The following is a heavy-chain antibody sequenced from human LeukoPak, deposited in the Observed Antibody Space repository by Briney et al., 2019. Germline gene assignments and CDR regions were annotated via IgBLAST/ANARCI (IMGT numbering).Heavy chain of an antibody. CDR3: ARASSYYGGNSDYFDY. Sequence: ASVKVSCKASGGTFSSYAISWVRQAPGQGLEWMGGIIPIFGTANYAQKFQGRVTITADESTSTAYMELSSLRSEDTAVYYCARASSYYGGNSDYFDYWGQGTLATVSS. CDR2: IIPIFGTA. J-gene: IGHJ4*02. CDR1: GGTFSSYA. V-gene: IGHV1-69*01. D-gene: IGHD4-23*01.